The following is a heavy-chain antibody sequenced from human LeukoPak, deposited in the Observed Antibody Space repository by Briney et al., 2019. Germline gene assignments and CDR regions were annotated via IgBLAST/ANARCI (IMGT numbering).Heavy chain of an antibody. Sequence: GGSLRLSCAAFGFTFSSYWMHWVRQAPGKGLMWVSCINSDGSITNYADSVKGRFTISRDNAKNTLYLQMNSLRAEDTAVYYCARVRATFSPHFDNWGQGTLVTVSS. D-gene: IGHD5-12*01. CDR1: GFTFSSYW. V-gene: IGHV3-74*01. CDR3: ARVRATFSPHFDN. J-gene: IGHJ4*02. CDR2: INSDGSIT.